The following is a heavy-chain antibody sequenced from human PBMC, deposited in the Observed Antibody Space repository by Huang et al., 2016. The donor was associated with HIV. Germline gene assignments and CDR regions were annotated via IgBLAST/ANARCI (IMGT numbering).Heavy chain of an antibody. CDR1: GYIFSTYD. V-gene: IGHV1-3*01. CDR2: INAGNGNT. CDR3: ARGIAAGDY. D-gene: IGHD6-25*01. J-gene: IGHJ4*02. Sequence: QVQLVQSGAEVKKPGASVKVSCKASGYIFSTYDTHWVRQAPGQRREWMGRINAGNGNTKYSQRFQGRVTITRETAANTAYVELSSLRSEDTGVYYCARGIAAGDYWGQGTLVTVSS.